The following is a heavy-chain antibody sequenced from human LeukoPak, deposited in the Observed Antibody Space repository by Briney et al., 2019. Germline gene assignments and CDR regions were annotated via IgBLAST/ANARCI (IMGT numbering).Heavy chain of an antibody. CDR1: GGSISSYY. CDR3: ARDPGLGELGYFDY. V-gene: IGHV4-4*07. Sequence: SETLSLTCTVSGGSISSYYWSWIRQPAGKGLEWIGRIYTSGSTNYNPSLKSRVTMSVDTSKNQFSLKLSSVTAADTAVYYCARDPGLGELGYFDYWGQGTLVTVSS. CDR2: IYTSGST. J-gene: IGHJ4*02. D-gene: IGHD3-16*01.